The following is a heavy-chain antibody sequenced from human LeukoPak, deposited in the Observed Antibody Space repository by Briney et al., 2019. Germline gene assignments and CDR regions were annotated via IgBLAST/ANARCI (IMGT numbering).Heavy chain of an antibody. CDR2: IYYSGST. CDR1: GGSINSYY. V-gene: IGHV4-59*01. Sequence: SETLSLTCTVSGGSINSYYWTWIRQPPGKGLEWIGYIYYSGSTHYNPSLNSRVTISMDTSKNHFSLKLSSATAADTAIYYCARTSRHFYGSGSNLTPWPADMDVWGQGTKVTVSS. D-gene: IGHD3-10*01. J-gene: IGHJ6*02. CDR3: ARTSRHFYGSGSNLTPWPADMDV.